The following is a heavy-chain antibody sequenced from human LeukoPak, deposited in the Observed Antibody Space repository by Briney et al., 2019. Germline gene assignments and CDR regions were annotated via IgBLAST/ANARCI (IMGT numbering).Heavy chain of an antibody. CDR3: ARDVGTDDAFDI. CDR2: INPNSGGT. D-gene: IGHD2-21*02. J-gene: IGHJ3*02. CDR1: GYTFTGYY. V-gene: IGHV1-2*06. Sequence: GASVKVSCKASGYTFTGYYMHWVRQAPGQGLEWMGRINPNSGGTNYAQKFQGRVTMTRDTSISTAYMELGRLRSDDTAVYYCARDVGTDDAFDIWGQGTMVTVSS.